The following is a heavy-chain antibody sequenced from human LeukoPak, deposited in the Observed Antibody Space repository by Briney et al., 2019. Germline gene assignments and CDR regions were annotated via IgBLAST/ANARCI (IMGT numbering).Heavy chain of an antibody. CDR1: GGTFSSYD. V-gene: IGHV1-69*13. Sequence: SVKVSCKAYGGTFSSYDISWVRQAPGQGLEWMGGIIPIFGTANYAQKFQGRVTITADESTSTAYMELSSLRSEDTAVYYCARTMRKITMVRGVIPYYFDYWGQGTLVTVSS. J-gene: IGHJ4*02. D-gene: IGHD3-10*01. CDR3: ARTMRKITMVRGVIPYYFDY. CDR2: IIPIFGTA.